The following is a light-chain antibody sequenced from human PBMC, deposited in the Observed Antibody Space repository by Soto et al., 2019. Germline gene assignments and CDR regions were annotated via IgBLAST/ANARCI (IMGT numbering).Light chain of an antibody. CDR2: EVS. Sequence: QSVLTQPASVSGSPGQSITISCIGTSSDVGNYNYVSWYQQNPGKAPKLMIYEVSNRPSGVSNRFSGSKSGNTASLTISGLQAEDEADYYCNSYTSSDTYVFGTGTKLTVL. CDR1: SSDVGNYNY. V-gene: IGLV2-14*01. CDR3: NSYTSSDTYV. J-gene: IGLJ1*01.